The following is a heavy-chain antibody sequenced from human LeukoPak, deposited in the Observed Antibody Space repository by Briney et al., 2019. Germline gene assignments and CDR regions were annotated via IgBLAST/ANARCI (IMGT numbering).Heavy chain of an antibody. V-gene: IGHV4-31*03. J-gene: IGHJ5*02. CDR2: LYNTGST. CDR1: GGSISSGDYA. Sequence: SETLSLTCSVSGGSISSGDYAWSWIRQHPGKDLEWIGYLYNTGSTYYNPSLKSRVTMSVDTSKNQFSLKPSSVTAADTAVYYCARAGGHSYGSRNWFDPWGQGTLVTVSS. D-gene: IGHD5-18*01. CDR3: ARAGGHSYGSRNWFDP.